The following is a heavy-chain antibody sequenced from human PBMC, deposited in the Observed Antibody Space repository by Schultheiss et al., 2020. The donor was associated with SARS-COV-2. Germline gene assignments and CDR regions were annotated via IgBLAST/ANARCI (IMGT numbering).Heavy chain of an antibody. D-gene: IGHD2-2*01. V-gene: IGHV3-64*04. CDR1: GFTFSNYA. CDR2: ISSNGGST. Sequence: GGSLRLSCSASGFTFSNYALHWVRQAPGKGLEYVSAISSNGGSTYYADSVKGRFTISRDNAKNSLYLQMNSLRAEDTAVYYCARDTSPIDYWGQGTLVTVSS. J-gene: IGHJ4*02. CDR3: ARDTSPIDY.